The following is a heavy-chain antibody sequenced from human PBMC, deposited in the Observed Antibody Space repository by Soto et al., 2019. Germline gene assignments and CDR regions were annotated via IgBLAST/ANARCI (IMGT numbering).Heavy chain of an antibody. CDR1: GGSISSYY. V-gene: IGHV4-59*01. J-gene: IGHJ6*03. CDR2: IYYSGST. D-gene: IGHD4-4*01. CDR3: GRCRYSNYDYYYYMDV. Sequence: SETLSLTCTVSGGSISSYYWSWIRQPPGKGLEWIGYIYYSGSTNYNPSLKSRVTISVDTSKNQFSLKLSSVTAADTAVYYCGRCRYSNYDYYYYMDVWGKGTTVTVSS.